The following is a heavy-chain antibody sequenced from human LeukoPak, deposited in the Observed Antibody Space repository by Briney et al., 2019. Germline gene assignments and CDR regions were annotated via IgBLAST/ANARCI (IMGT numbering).Heavy chain of an antibody. CDR3: ARDYYDSSGYYWWYFDY. CDR2: IYTSGST. CDR1: GGSISSYY. D-gene: IGHD3-22*01. V-gene: IGHV4-4*07. J-gene: IGHJ4*02. Sequence: PSETLSLTCTVSGGSISSYYWSWIRQPAGKGLEWIGRIYTSGSTNYNPSLKSRVTMSVGTSKNQFSLKLSSVTAADTAVYYYARDYYDSSGYYWWYFDYWGQGTLVTVSS.